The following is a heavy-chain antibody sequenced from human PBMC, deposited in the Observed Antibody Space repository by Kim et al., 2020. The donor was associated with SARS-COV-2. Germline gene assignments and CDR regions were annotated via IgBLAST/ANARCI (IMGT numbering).Heavy chain of an antibody. V-gene: IGHV3-13*01. D-gene: IGHD3-9*01. CDR1: GFTFSSYD. J-gene: IGHJ2*01. CDR3: ARADCDILGNWYFDL. Sequence: GGSLRLSCAASGFTFSSYDMHWVRQATGKGLEWVSAIGTAGDTYYPGSVKGRFTISRENAKNSLYLQMNSLRAGDTAVYYCARADCDILGNWYFDLWGRGTLVTVSS. CDR2: IGTAGDT.